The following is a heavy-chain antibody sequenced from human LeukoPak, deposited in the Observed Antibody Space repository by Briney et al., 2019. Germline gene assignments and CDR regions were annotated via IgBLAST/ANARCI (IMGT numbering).Heavy chain of an antibody. J-gene: IGHJ4*02. V-gene: IGHV1-24*01. Sequence: APVKVSCKVSGYTLTELSMHWVRQAPGKGLEWMGGFDPEDGETIYAQKFQGRVTMTEDTSTDTAYMELSSLRSEDTAVYYCATVFPRGYSYAWNFDYWGQGTLVTVSS. D-gene: IGHD5-18*01. CDR2: FDPEDGET. CDR3: ATVFPRGYSYAWNFDY. CDR1: GYTLTELS.